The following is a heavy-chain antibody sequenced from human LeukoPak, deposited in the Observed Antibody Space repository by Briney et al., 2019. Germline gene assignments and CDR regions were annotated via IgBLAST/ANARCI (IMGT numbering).Heavy chain of an antibody. Sequence: PGGSLRLSCAASGFTFSSYSMNWVRQAPGKGLEWVSSIRSSSSYIYYADSVKGRFTISRDNAKNSLYLQMNSLRAEDTAVYYCARIRITIFGVAKHYFDYWGQGTLVTVSS. CDR3: ARIRITIFGVAKHYFDY. D-gene: IGHD3-3*01. J-gene: IGHJ4*02. V-gene: IGHV3-21*01. CDR1: GFTFSSYS. CDR2: IRSSSSYI.